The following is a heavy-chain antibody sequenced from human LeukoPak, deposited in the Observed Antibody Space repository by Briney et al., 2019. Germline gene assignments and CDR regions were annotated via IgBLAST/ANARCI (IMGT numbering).Heavy chain of an antibody. V-gene: IGHV1-18*01. J-gene: IGHJ4*02. CDR1: GYTFTSYG. Sequence: ASVKVSCKASGYTFTSYGISWVRQAPGQGLEWMGWISAYNCNTNYAQKLEGRVTMTTDTSTSTAYMELRSLRSDDTAVYYCARANWNYVFDYWGQGTLVTVSS. CDR2: ISAYNCNT. CDR3: ARANWNYVFDY. D-gene: IGHD1-7*01.